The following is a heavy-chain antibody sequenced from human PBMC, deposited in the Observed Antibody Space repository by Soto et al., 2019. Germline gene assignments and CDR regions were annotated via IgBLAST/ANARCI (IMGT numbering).Heavy chain of an antibody. D-gene: IGHD3-10*01. J-gene: IGHJ6*02. CDR3: ASASKGITMVRGARPHYSYDMDV. V-gene: IGHV1-69*12. CDR1: GGTFSSYA. Sequence: QVQLVQSGAEVKKPGSSVKVSCKASGGTFSSYAISWVRQAPGQGLEWMGGIIPIFGTANYAQKFQGMVTITEDEYTRTADMELSGLTSEDTAVYYCASASKGITMVRGARPHYSYDMDVWGQGTTVTVSS. CDR2: IIPIFGTA.